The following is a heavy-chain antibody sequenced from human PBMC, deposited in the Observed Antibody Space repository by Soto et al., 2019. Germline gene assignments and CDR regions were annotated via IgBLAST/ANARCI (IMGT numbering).Heavy chain of an antibody. CDR3: ASQLAVAVYYYYYGMDV. J-gene: IGHJ6*02. V-gene: IGHV4-39*01. CDR2: IYYSGST. CDR1: GGSISSSSYY. Sequence: ASETLSLTCTVSGGSISSSSYYWGWIRQPPGKGLEWIGSIYYSGSTYYNPSLKSRVTISVDTSKNQFSLKLSSVTAADTAVYYCASQLAVAVYYYYYGMDVWGQGTTVTVSS. D-gene: IGHD6-19*01.